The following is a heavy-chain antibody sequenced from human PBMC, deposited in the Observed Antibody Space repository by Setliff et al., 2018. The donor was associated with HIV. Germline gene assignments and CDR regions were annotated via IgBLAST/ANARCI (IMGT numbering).Heavy chain of an antibody. J-gene: IGHJ6*02. CDR3: ARDRRAHDYNNYVYYYYGMDV. CDR2: IYYSGST. CDR1: GGSISSSSYY. D-gene: IGHD4-4*01. V-gene: IGHV4-39*07. Sequence: SETLSLTCTASGGSISSSSYYWGWIRQPPGKGLEWIGSIYYSGSTYYNPSLKSRVTISVGTSKNQFSLKLSSVTAADTAVYYCARDRRAHDYNNYVYYYYGMDVWGQGTTVTVSS.